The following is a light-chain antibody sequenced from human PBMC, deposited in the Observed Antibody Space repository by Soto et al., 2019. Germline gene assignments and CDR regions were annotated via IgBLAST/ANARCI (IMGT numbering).Light chain of an antibody. CDR1: SSDVGGYNY. Sequence: QSALTQPASVSGSPGQSITITCTGTSSDVGGYNYVSWYQHHPGKAPKVMIYDVSNRPSGVSNRFSGSKSGNTASLTISGLQAEDEADYYCSSYTTSKTRVFGGGTKLTVL. CDR2: DVS. J-gene: IGLJ3*02. CDR3: SSYTTSKTRV. V-gene: IGLV2-14*03.